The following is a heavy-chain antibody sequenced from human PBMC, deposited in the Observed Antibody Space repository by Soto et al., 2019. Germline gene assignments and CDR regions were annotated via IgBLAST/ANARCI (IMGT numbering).Heavy chain of an antibody. V-gene: IGHV1-69*01. CDR3: ARNGHQEWLLPNYY. Sequence: QVQLVQSGAEVKKPGSSVKVSCKASGGTFSSYAISWVRQPPGQGLEWMGGIIPIFSTATYAQKFQGRVTTTADEYTSRAYMELSSLRSEDTAVYYCARNGHQEWLLPNYYWVQGTLVTVS. J-gene: IGHJ4*02. CDR2: IIPIFSTA. D-gene: IGHD3-3*01. CDR1: GGTFSSYA.